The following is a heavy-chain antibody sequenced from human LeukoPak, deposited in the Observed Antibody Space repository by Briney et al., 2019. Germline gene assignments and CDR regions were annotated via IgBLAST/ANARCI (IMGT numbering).Heavy chain of an antibody. V-gene: IGHV3-74*01. J-gene: IGHJ4*02. Sequence: GGSLRLSCAASGFSFSSSWMHWVRQSPEKGLVWVARINGDGSSTSFADSVKGRFTISRDNAKNSLYLQMNSLRAEDTAVYYCARDHGYSGYDFDYWGQGTLVTVSS. CDR1: GFSFSSSW. D-gene: IGHD5-12*01. CDR3: ARDHGYSGYDFDY. CDR2: INGDGSST.